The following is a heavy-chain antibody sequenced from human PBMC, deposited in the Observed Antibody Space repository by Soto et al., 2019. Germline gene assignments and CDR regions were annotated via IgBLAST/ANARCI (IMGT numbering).Heavy chain of an antibody. CDR3: ARDTQYSSSWYRMYYYGMDV. D-gene: IGHD6-13*01. V-gene: IGHV1-46*01. CDR2: INPSGGST. Sequence: ASVKVSCKASGYTFTSYYMHWVRQAPGQGLEWMGIINPSGGSTSYAQKFQGRVTMTRDTSTSTVYMELSSLRSEDTAVYYCARDTQYSSSWYRMYYYGMDVWGQGTTVTVSS. J-gene: IGHJ6*02. CDR1: GYTFTSYY.